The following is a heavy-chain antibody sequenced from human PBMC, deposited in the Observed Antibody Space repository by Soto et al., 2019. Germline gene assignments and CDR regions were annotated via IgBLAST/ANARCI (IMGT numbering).Heavy chain of an antibody. D-gene: IGHD6-13*01. Sequence: GESLKISCKGSGYSFTSYWISWVRQIPGKGLEWMGRIDPSDSYTNYSPSFQGHVTISADKSISTAYLQWSSLKASDTAMYYCARHFSSLMNWFDPWGQGTLVTVSS. CDR2: IDPSDSYT. V-gene: IGHV5-10-1*01. CDR1: GYSFTSYW. CDR3: ARHFSSLMNWFDP. J-gene: IGHJ5*02.